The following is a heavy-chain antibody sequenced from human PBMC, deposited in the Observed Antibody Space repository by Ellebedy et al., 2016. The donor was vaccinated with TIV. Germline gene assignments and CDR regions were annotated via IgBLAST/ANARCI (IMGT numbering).Heavy chain of an antibody. CDR2: IVVGSGNT. J-gene: IGHJ6*02. Sequence: ASVKVSCKASGFIFTSSAVQWVRQARGQRLEWIGWIVVGSGNTNYAQKFQERVTITRDMSTSTAYMELSSLRSEDTAVYYCAAAQNIVVVPAAAGYYYGMDVWGQGTTVTVSS. D-gene: IGHD2-2*01. V-gene: IGHV1-58*01. CDR3: AAAQNIVVVPAAAGYYYGMDV. CDR1: GFIFTSSA.